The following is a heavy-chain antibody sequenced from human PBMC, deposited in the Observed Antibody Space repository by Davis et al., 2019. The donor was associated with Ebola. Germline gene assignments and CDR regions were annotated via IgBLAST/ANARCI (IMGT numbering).Heavy chain of an antibody. CDR1: GFTFSSYA. CDR2: ISGSGGST. D-gene: IGHD2-2*02. CDR3: AKDRGLYCSSTSCYSPWFDP. J-gene: IGHJ5*02. V-gene: IGHV3-23*01. Sequence: GGSLRLSCAASGFTFSSYAMSWVRQAPGKGLEWVSAISGSGGSTYYADSVKGRFTISRGNSKNTLYLQMNSLRAEDTAVYYCAKDRGLYCSSTSCYSPWFDPWGQGTLVTVSS.